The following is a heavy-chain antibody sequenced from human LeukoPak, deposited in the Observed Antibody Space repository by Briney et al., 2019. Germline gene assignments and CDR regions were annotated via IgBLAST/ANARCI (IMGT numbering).Heavy chain of an antibody. CDR1: GFTFSNYT. Sequence: SGGSLRLPCAASGFTFSNYTMSWVRQAPGKGLEWVSSIITTYNYIYYADSVKGRFTISRDNAKNSLYLQMNSLRAEDTAVYYCARDRSGYTFDDWGQGTLVTVSS. D-gene: IGHD5-18*01. CDR2: IITTYNYI. CDR3: ARDRSGYTFDD. J-gene: IGHJ4*02. V-gene: IGHV3-21*01.